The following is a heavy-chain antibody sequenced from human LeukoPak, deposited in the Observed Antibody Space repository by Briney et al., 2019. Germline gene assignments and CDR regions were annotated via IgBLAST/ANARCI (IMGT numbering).Heavy chain of an antibody. V-gene: IGHV4-39*07. J-gene: IGHJ3*02. CDR1: GGSISSYY. CDR3: ARDPRSLAFDI. CDR2: IYYSGST. Sequence: SETLSLTCTVSGGSISSYYWGWIRQPPGKGLEWIGSIYYSGSTYYNPSLKSRVTISVDTSKNQFSLKLSSVTAADTAVYYCARDPRSLAFDIWGQGTMVTVSS. D-gene: IGHD1-26*01.